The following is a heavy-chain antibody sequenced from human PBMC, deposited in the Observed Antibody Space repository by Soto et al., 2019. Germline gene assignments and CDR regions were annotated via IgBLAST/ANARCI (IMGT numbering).Heavy chain of an antibody. CDR3: TKGGVRFLEWLGDV. Sequence: GGSLRLSCAASGFSFISYAMSWVRQVPGKRLEWVSSISDSGGRTFYAESVEGRLTISRDDSTSTLFLQMNSLRAEDTAIYYCTKGGVRFLEWLGDVWGQGTTVTVSS. V-gene: IGHV3-23*01. CDR1: GFSFISYA. CDR2: ISDSGGRT. J-gene: IGHJ6*02. D-gene: IGHD3-3*01.